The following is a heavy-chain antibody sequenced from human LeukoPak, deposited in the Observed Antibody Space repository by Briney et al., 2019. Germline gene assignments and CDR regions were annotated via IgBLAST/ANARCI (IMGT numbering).Heavy chain of an antibody. V-gene: IGHV1-24*01. J-gene: IGHJ6*03. Sequence: ASVTVSRMVSLYTLTELSIHWVRQAPGKGREWMGGFYAEDVETNYAQKLEGRVTMTEDTSTDTACMERSSLRSEDTAVYYCATFSFEGHYYMDVWGKGTTVTVSS. CDR2: FYAEDVET. CDR3: ATFSFEGHYYMDV. CDR1: LYTLTELS.